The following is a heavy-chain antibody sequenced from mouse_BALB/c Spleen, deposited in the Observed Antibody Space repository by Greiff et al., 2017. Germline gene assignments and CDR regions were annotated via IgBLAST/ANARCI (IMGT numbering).Heavy chain of an antibody. Sequence: EVHLVESGGGLVQPGGSLKLSCAASGFTFSSYGMSWVRQTPDKRLELVATINSNGGSTYYPDSVKGRFTISRDNAKNTLYLQMSSLKSEDTAMYYCARMGNYPYAMDYWGQGTSVTVSS. CDR1: GFTFSSYG. CDR2: INSNGGST. V-gene: IGHV5-6-3*01. D-gene: IGHD2-1*01. CDR3: ARMGNYPYAMDY. J-gene: IGHJ4*01.